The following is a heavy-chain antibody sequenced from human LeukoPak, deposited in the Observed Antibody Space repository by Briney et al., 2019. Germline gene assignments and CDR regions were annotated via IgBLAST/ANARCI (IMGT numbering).Heavy chain of an antibody. Sequence: GGSLRLSCAASRFTFSNYLMHWVRQAPGKGLVWVSRINTDGSSTDYADSVKGRFTISRDNAKNTLYLQMNSLRAEDTAVYYCARDLDGYRSGNGAWGQGTLVTVSS. V-gene: IGHV3-74*01. CDR2: INTDGSST. CDR3: ARDLDGYRSGNGA. J-gene: IGHJ5*02. D-gene: IGHD5-12*01. CDR1: RFTFSNYL.